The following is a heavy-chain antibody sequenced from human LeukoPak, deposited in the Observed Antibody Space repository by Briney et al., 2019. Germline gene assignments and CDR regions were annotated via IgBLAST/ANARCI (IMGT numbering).Heavy chain of an antibody. CDR3: ARENSGSYREFDY. Sequence: PSETLSLTCTVSGGSISSYYWSWIRQPAGKGLEWIGRIYTSGSTNYNASLKSRVSMSVDTSKNQFSLKLSSATAADTAVFYCARENSGSYREFDYWGQGNLVTVSS. CDR1: GGSISSYY. D-gene: IGHD1-26*01. CDR2: IYTSGST. V-gene: IGHV4-4*07. J-gene: IGHJ4*02.